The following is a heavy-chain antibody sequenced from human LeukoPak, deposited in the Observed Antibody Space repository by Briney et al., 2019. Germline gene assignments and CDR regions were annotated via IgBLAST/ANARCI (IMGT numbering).Heavy chain of an antibody. Sequence: GGSLRLSCAASGFTFSSYAMSWVRRAPGKGLEWVSGSGSGGSTYYADSVKGRFTISRDNSKNTLYLQMNSLGAEDTAVYYCAKDFWSGYYPNYWGQGTLVTVSS. CDR3: AKDFWSGYYPNY. V-gene: IGHV3-23*01. J-gene: IGHJ4*02. CDR2: SGSGGST. D-gene: IGHD3-3*01. CDR1: GFTFSSYA.